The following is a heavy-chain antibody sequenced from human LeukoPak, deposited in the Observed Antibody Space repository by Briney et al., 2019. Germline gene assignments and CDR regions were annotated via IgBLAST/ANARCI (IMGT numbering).Heavy chain of an antibody. Sequence: GGSLRLSCAASGFTFSSYSMNWVRQAPGKGLEWVSSISSSSSYIYYADSVKGRFTISRDNAKNSLYLQMNSLRAEDTAVYYCARDPGYYYYMDVWGKGTTVTVSS. V-gene: IGHV3-21*01. CDR1: GFTFSSYS. CDR3: ARDPGYYYYMDV. CDR2: ISSSSSYI. J-gene: IGHJ6*03.